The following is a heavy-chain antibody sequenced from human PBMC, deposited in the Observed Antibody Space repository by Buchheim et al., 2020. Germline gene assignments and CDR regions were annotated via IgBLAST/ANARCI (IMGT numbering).Heavy chain of an antibody. CDR1: GFTFSSYA. CDR2: ISGSGGST. CDR3: AKDRIASDSKKAGGGMDV. J-gene: IGHJ6*02. Sequence: EVQLVESGGGLVQPGGSLRLSCAASGFTFSSYAMSWVRQAPGKGLEWVSAISGSGGSTYYADSVKGRFTISRDNSKNTLYLQMNNLRAEDTAVYYCAKDRIASDSKKAGGGMDVWGQGTT. V-gene: IGHV3-23*04. D-gene: IGHD4-11*01.